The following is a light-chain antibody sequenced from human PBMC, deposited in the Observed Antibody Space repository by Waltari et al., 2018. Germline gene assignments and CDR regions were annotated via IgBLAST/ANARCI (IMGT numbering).Light chain of an antibody. J-gene: IGLJ2*01. V-gene: IGLV3-19*01. CDR1: SLRTSY. Sequence: SSELTQDPAVSVALGQTVTITCQGASLRTSYASWYQQKSGQAPILVLFGKNKRPSGVSDRFSGSQSGKTASLTISSLRADDEADYYCCSYSGDTIFGGGTTLTVL. CDR3: CSYSGDTI. CDR2: GKN.